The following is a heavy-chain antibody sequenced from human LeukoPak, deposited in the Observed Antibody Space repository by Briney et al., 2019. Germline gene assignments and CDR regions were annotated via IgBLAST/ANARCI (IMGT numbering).Heavy chain of an antibody. CDR2: IYSGGST. D-gene: IGHD6-19*01. Sequence: PGGSLRLSCAASGFTVSSNYMSWVRQAPGKRLEWVSVIYSGGSTYYVDSVKGRFTISRDNSKSTLYLHMNSLRAEDTAIYYCAKPMQPYSSAWSAPFDYWGQGTLVTVSS. CDR1: GFTVSSNY. CDR3: AKPMQPYSSAWSAPFDY. J-gene: IGHJ4*02. V-gene: IGHV3-53*01.